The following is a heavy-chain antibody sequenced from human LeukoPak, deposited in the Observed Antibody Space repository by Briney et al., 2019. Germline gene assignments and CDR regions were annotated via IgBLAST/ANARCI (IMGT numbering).Heavy chain of an antibody. Sequence: ASVKVSCKASGHTFTSYYMHWVRQAPGQGLEWMGIINPSGGSTSYAQKFQGRVTMTRDTSTSTVYMELSSLRSEDTAVYYCARYPGIAAAGTIMYYGMDVWGQGTTVTVSS. CDR3: ARYPGIAAAGTIMYYGMDV. J-gene: IGHJ6*02. CDR2: INPSGGST. CDR1: GHTFTSYY. V-gene: IGHV1-46*01. D-gene: IGHD6-13*01.